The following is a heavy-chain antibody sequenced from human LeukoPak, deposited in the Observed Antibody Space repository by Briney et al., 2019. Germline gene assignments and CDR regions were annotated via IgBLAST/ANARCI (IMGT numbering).Heavy chain of an antibody. CDR2: INPSGGST. D-gene: IGHD1-14*01. CDR1: GGTFSSYA. V-gene: IGHV1-46*01. Sequence: ASVKVSCKASGGTFSSYAVSWVRQAPGQGLEWMGIINPSGGSTSYAQKFQGRVTMTRDMSTSTVYMELSSLRSEDTAVYYCARAYIRWYFDYWGQGTLVTVSS. CDR3: ARAYIRWYFDY. J-gene: IGHJ4*02.